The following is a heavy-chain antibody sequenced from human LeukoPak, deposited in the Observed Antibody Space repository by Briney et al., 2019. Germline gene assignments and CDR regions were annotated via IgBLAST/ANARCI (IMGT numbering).Heavy chain of an antibody. J-gene: IGHJ4*02. V-gene: IGHV4-38-2*01. Sequence: SETLSLTSAVSGYSISSGYYWGWIRQPPGKGLEWIGSIYHSGSTYYNPSLKSRVTISVDTSKNQFSLKLSSVTAADTAVYYCARQDYYDSSGEGFDYWGQGTLVTVSS. D-gene: IGHD3-22*01. CDR1: GYSISSGYY. CDR2: IYHSGST. CDR3: ARQDYYDSSGEGFDY.